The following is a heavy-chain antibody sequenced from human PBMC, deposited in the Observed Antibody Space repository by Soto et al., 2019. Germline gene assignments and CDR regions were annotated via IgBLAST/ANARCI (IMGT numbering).Heavy chain of an antibody. Sequence: VGSLRLSCAASGFTFSSYAMSWVRQAPGKGLEWVSAISGSGGSTYYADSVKGRFTTSRDNSKNTLYLQMNSLRAEDTAVYYCARPGAVTMIVVVITGGAFDIWGQGTMVTVSS. D-gene: IGHD3-22*01. V-gene: IGHV3-23*01. CDR3: ARPGAVTMIVVVITGGAFDI. J-gene: IGHJ3*02. CDR1: GFTFSSYA. CDR2: ISGSGGST.